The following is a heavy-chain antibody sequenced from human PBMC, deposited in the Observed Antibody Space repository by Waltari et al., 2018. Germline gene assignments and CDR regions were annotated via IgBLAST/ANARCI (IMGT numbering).Heavy chain of an antibody. CDR3: ARAASGAVCDY. J-gene: IGHJ4*02. CDR2: IKQDGSEK. V-gene: IGHV3-7*01. Sequence: EVQLVESGGGLVQPGGALRPSGAASGFTFSCYGMSWVGQAPGKGLEWVANIKQDGSEKYYGDSVKGRFTISRDNANNSLYLQMDSLRAEDTAVYYCARAASGAVCDYWGQGTLVTVSS. D-gene: IGHD6-13*01. CDR1: GFTFSCYG.